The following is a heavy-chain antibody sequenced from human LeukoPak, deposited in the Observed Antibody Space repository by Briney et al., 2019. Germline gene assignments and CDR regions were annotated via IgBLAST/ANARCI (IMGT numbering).Heavy chain of an antibody. Sequence: NPSETLSLTCTVSGASIKNYYWSWIRQTPEKGLEWMGYIHATGGSNYYPSLKSRLTVSIDTSRNQLSLKLTSVTAADTAVYFCARLGSYHDFWGQGALVTVSS. J-gene: IGHJ4*02. V-gene: IGHV4-4*09. CDR1: GASIKNYY. CDR3: ARLGSYHDF. D-gene: IGHD1-26*01. CDR2: IHATGGS.